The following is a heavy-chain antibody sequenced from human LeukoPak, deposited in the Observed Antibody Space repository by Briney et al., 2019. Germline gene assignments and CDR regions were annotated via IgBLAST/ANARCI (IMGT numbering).Heavy chain of an antibody. D-gene: IGHD5-18*01. J-gene: IGHJ4*02. CDR1: GYPFTDYY. V-gene: IGHV1-2*02. CDR2: INPNRGGT. CDR3: ASGYRFRD. Sequence: ASVKVSCKASGYPFTDYYMHWVRQAPGQGLEWMGWINPNRGGTDYAQKFQGRVTMTRDTSISTAYMELSRLRYDDTAVYYCASGYRFRDWGQGTLVTVSS.